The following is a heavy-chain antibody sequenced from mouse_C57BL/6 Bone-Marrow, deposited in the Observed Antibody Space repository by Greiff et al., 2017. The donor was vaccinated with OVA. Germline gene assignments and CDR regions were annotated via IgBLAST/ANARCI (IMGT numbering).Heavy chain of an antibody. Sequence: EVKLMESGGGLVKPGGSLKLSCAASGFTFSSYAMSWVRQTPEQRLEWVATISAGGSYTYYPDNVKGRFTMSSDNAKNNLYLQMSHLKSEDTAMYYCARRRGSSYDWFAYWGQGTLVTVSA. CDR3: ARRRGSSYDWFAY. D-gene: IGHD1-1*01. CDR2: ISAGGSYT. J-gene: IGHJ3*01. CDR1: GFTFSSYA. V-gene: IGHV5-4*03.